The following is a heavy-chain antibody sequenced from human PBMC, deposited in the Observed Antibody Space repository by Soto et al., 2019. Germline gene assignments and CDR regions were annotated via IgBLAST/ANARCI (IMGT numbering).Heavy chain of an antibody. D-gene: IGHD3-3*01. CDR2: IYYSGST. J-gene: IGHJ5*02. CDR3: ARVRSIFGVVVDWFDP. Sequence: SETLSLTCTVSGGSISSGGYYWSWIRQHPGKGLEWIGYIYYSGSTYYNPSLKSRVTISVDTSKNQFPLKLSSVAAADTAVYYCARVRSIFGVVVDWFDPWGQGTLVTVSS. V-gene: IGHV4-31*03. CDR1: GGSISSGGYY.